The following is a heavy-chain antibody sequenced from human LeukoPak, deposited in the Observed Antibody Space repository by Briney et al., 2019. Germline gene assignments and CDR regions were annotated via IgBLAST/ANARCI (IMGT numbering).Heavy chain of an antibody. V-gene: IGHV3-33*08. CDR1: GFTFSSYG. CDR2: IWYDGSNK. CDR3: ARDATVTNGGVNDGMDV. D-gene: IGHD3-16*01. Sequence: AGGSLRLSCAASGFTFSSYGMHWVRQAPGKGLEWVAAIWYDGSNKYYADSVKGRFTISRDNAKNSLYLQMDSLRAEDTAVYYCARDATVTNGGVNDGMDVWGQGTTVTVSS. J-gene: IGHJ6*02.